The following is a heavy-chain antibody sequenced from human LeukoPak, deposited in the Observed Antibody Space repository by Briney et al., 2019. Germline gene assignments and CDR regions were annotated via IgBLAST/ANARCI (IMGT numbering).Heavy chain of an antibody. CDR2: FYYSGST. CDR1: SGSISNSRYY. CDR3: RRDNCTGTSCYYNYYYMDV. V-gene: IGHV4-39*02. J-gene: IGHJ6*03. D-gene: IGHD2-2*01. Sequence: PSETLSLTCTVSSGSISNSRYYWGWIRQPPGKGLEWIGSFYYSGSTYYNPSLKSRVTISVDTSKNHFSLKLSSVTAADTAVYSCRRDNCTGTSCYYNYYYMDVWGKGTTVTVSS.